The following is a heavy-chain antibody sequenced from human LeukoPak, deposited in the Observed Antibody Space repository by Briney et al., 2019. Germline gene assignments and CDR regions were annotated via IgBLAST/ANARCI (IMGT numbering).Heavy chain of an antibody. CDR3: ARVVEGFWSGYQDY. CDR1: GGSISSHY. CDR2: IYYSGST. V-gene: IGHV4-59*11. D-gene: IGHD3-3*01. J-gene: IGHJ4*02. Sequence: PSETLSLTCTVSGGSISSHYWSWIRQPPGKGLEWIGYIYYSGSTNYNPSLKSRVTISVDTSKNQFSLKLSSVTAADTAVYYCARVVEGFWSGYQDYWGQGTLVTVSS.